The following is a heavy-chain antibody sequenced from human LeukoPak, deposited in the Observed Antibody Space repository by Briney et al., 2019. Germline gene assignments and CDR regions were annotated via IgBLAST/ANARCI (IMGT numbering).Heavy chain of an antibody. J-gene: IGHJ4*02. D-gene: IGHD1-26*01. V-gene: IGHV4-61*02. CDR2: IYTSGST. Sequence: PSQTLSLTCTVSGGSISSGSYYWSWIRQPAGKGLEWIGRIYTSGSTNYNPSLKSRVTISVDTSKNKFSLKLSSVTAADTAVYYCARVSGSCLDYWGQGTLVTVSS. CDR1: GGSISSGSYY. CDR3: ARVSGSCLDY.